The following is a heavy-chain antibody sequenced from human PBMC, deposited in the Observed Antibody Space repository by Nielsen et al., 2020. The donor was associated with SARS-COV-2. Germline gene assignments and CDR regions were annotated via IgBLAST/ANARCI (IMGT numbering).Heavy chain of an antibody. J-gene: IGHJ4*02. CDR2: ISSSSAYI. CDR1: GFTFSSYS. CDR3: ARGRDCYDTSYYGVSDS. V-gene: IGHV3-21*01. Sequence: GGSLRLSCAASGFTFSSYSMNWVRQAPGRGLEWVSSISSSSAYIYYADSVKGRFTISRDNAKKSLYLQMNSLRAEDTAVYYCARGRDCYDTSYYGVSDSWGQGTLVTVSS. D-gene: IGHD2-2*01.